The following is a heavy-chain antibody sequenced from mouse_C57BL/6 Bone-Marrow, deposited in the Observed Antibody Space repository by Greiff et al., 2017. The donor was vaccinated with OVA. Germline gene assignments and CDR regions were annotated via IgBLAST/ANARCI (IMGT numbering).Heavy chain of an antibody. Sequence: QVTLKVSGPGILPSSQTLRLTCSFSGLSLSTSGMGVSWIRQPSGKGLEWLPHIYWADAKRYNPSLKSRLTISKDTSRNQVFLKITSVDTADTAAYYCARRENYGSSYAMDYWGQGTSVTVSS. D-gene: IGHD1-1*01. CDR1: GLSLSTSGMG. V-gene: IGHV8-12*01. CDR3: ARRENYGSSYAMDY. CDR2: IYWADAK. J-gene: IGHJ4*01.